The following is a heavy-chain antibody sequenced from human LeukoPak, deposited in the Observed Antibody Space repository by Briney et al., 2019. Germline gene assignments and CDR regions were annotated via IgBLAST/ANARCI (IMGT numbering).Heavy chain of an antibody. Sequence: GGSLRLSCAASGFTFSSYSMNWVRQAPGKGLEWVSSISSSSSYIYYADSVKGRFTISRDNSKNTLYLQMINLSTEDTAVYYCAKDSPVQWLVLFDFWGPGTQVTVSA. CDR3: AKDSPVQWLVLFDF. CDR2: ISSSSSYI. V-gene: IGHV3-21*04. D-gene: IGHD6-19*01. J-gene: IGHJ4*02. CDR1: GFTFSSYS.